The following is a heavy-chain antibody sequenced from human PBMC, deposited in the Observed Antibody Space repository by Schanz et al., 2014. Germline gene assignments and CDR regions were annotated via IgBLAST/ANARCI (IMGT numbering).Heavy chain of an antibody. D-gene: IGHD3-10*01. J-gene: IGHJ4*02. CDR1: GFTFSTSA. CDR3: ARGGFGEVSYFDY. V-gene: IGHV3-30*03. CDR2: ISYDGSKK. Sequence: VQLLESGGGLVQPGGSLRLSCAASGFTFSTSAMSWVRQVPGKGLEWVGVISYDGSKKSYADSVKGRFTISRDNSKNTLYLQMNSLRPEDTAVYYCARGGFGEVSYFDYWGQGTLVTVSS.